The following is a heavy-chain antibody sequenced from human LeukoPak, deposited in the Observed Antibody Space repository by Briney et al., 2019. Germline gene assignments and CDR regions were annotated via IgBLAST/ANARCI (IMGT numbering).Heavy chain of an antibody. CDR2: IKSDGSIT. CDR1: GFTFSSYW. V-gene: IGHV3-74*01. D-gene: IGHD6-19*01. J-gene: IGHJ4*02. CDR3: FGITVGY. Sequence: GGSLRLSCAASGFTFSSYWMHWVRQVPGKGLVWVSRIKSDGSITSYADFVKGRFSISRDNAKNTLYLEMSNLRDEDTAVYYCFGITVGYWGQGTLVTVSS.